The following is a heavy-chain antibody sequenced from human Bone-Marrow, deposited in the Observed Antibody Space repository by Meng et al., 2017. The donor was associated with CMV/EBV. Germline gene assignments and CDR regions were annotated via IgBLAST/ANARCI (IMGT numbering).Heavy chain of an antibody. Sequence: SETLSLTCAVYGGSFSGYYWSWIRQPPGKGLEWIGEINHSGSTNYNPSLKSRVTISVDTCKNQFSLRLSSVTAADTAVYSCAGAGDDFWSGYSLHGLMDFWGQGTTVTVSS. CDR3: AGAGDDFWSGYSLHGLMDF. CDR2: INHSGST. D-gene: IGHD3-3*01. J-gene: IGHJ6*02. V-gene: IGHV4-34*01. CDR1: GGSFSGYY.